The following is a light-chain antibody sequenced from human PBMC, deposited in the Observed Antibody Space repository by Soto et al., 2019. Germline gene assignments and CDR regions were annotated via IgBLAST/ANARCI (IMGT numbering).Light chain of an antibody. J-gene: IGKJ4*01. CDR1: QSVSSN. CDR2: GAS. CDR3: QQYNNWLST. Sequence: EIVMTQSPATLSVSPGERATLSCRASQSVSSNLAWYQQKPGQAPRLLIYGASTRATGIPARFSCSGSGTEFTLTISSLQSEDFAGYYCQQYNNWLSTFGGGTKVEIK. V-gene: IGKV3-15*01.